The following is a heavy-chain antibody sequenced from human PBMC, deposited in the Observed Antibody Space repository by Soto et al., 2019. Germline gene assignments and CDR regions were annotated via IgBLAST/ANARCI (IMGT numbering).Heavy chain of an antibody. Sequence: QLQLQESGPGLVKPSETLSLTCTVSGGSISSSSYYWGWIRQPPGKGLEWIGSIYYSGSTYYNPSLKSRVTISVDTSKNQFSLKLSSVTAADTAVYYCASRDFDWPHAFDIWGQGTMVTVSS. CDR3: ASRDFDWPHAFDI. V-gene: IGHV4-39*01. CDR1: GGSISSSSYY. CDR2: IYYSGST. J-gene: IGHJ3*02. D-gene: IGHD3-9*01.